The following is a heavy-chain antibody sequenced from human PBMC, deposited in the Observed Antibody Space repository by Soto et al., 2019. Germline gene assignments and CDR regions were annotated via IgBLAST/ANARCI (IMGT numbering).Heavy chain of an antibody. Sequence: QVQLVQSGAEVKKPGSSVKVSCKASGGTFSSYTINWVRQAPGQGLEWMGRIIPILNISNFAQRFQGRVTITADKFMPAAYMELGSLTSEDTAVYYCATSLDNDYRPGVQYYYFMDVLGKGTTVTVTS. CDR1: GGTFSSYT. CDR3: ATSLDNDYRPGVQYYYFMDV. J-gene: IGHJ6*03. CDR2: IIPILNIS. V-gene: IGHV1-69*02. D-gene: IGHD4-4*01.